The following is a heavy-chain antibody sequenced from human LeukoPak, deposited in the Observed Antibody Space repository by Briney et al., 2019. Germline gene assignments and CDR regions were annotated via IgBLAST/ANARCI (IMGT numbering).Heavy chain of an antibody. CDR1: GFTFSSYA. J-gene: IGHJ4*02. D-gene: IGHD2-2*01. V-gene: IGHV3-30*04. CDR3: ARDPYPADYLPGY. CDR2: ISYDGSNK. Sequence: PGGSLRLSCAASGFTFSSYAMHWVRQAPGKGLEWVAVISYDGSNKYYADSVKGRFTISRDNSKNTLYLQMNSLRAEDTAVYYCARDPYPADYLPGYWGQGTLVTVSS.